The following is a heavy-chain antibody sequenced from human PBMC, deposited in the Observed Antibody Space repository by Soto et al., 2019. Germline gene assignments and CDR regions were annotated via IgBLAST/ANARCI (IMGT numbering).Heavy chain of an antibody. D-gene: IGHD3-3*01. CDR1: GFTFSTYS. J-gene: IGHJ5*02. Sequence: GGSLRLSCAASGFTFSTYSMNWVRQAPGKGLEWVSSITGSGTYTCYADSVKGRFTISRDNAKNSLYLQMNSLRVEDTAVYYCAKDPNYDFWSGYSGSGWFDPWGQGTLVTVSS. CDR3: AKDPNYDFWSGYSGSGWFDP. CDR2: ITGSGTYT. V-gene: IGHV3-21*01.